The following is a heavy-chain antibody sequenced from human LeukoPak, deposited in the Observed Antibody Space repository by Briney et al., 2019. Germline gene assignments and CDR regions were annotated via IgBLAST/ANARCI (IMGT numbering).Heavy chain of an antibody. CDR2: IYYSGSN. Sequence: SETLSLTCTVSGGSISSYYWSWIRQPPGKGLEWIGYIYYSGSNNYNPSLKSRVTISVDTSKNQFSLKLSSVTAADTAVYYCASSGEEDSNFDYWGQGTLVTVSS. CDR1: GGSISSYY. CDR3: ASSGEEDSNFDY. V-gene: IGHV4-59*01. J-gene: IGHJ4*02. D-gene: IGHD7-27*01.